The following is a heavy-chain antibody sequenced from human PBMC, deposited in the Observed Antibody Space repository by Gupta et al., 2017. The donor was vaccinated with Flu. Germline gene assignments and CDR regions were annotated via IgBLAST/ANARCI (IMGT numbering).Heavy chain of an antibody. CDR2: INSDGSRT. D-gene: IGHD2-21*02. CDR3: GGDPDVFDI. Sequence: EVQLVESGGGLVQPGGSLRLSCAASGLTFSSYWMQWVRQAPGKGLVWVSRINSDGSRTTYADSVKGRFTISRDNAKNTLYLQMNSLRVEDTAVYYCGGDPDVFDIWGQGTMVIVSS. J-gene: IGHJ3*02. V-gene: IGHV3-74*01. CDR1: GLTFSSYW.